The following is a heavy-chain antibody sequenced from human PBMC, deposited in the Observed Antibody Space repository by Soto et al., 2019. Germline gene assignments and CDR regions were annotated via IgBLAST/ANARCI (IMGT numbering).Heavy chain of an antibody. D-gene: IGHD3-10*01. CDR1: GGSFSDYY. J-gene: IGHJ2*01. V-gene: IGHV4-34*01. Sequence: QVRLQQWGAGLLKPSETLPLTCAVYGGSFSDYYWSWVRQPPGKGLEWIGEINHSGSTNCNPSLKSRVTISVDTSKNQFSLKLNSVTAADTAVYYCAREVPSRYFDLWGRGTPVTVSS. CDR3: AREVPSRYFDL. CDR2: INHSGST.